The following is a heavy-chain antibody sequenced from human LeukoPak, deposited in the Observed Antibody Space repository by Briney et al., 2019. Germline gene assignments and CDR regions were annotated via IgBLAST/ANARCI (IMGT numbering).Heavy chain of an antibody. CDR3: AKQGALSLTARSNH. Sequence: GGSLRLSCAASGFTFSSYAMSWVRQAPGKGLEWVSGVSGSGDSTYYADSVKGRFTVSRDNSKNTLDLQMNSLRAEDTAVYYCAKQGALSLTARSNHWGQGTLVTVSS. V-gene: IGHV3-23*01. CDR2: VSGSGDST. J-gene: IGHJ5*02. D-gene: IGHD6-6*01. CDR1: GFTFSSYA.